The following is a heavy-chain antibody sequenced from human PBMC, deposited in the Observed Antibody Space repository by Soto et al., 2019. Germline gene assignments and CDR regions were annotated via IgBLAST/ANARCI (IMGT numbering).Heavy chain of an antibody. Sequence: GGSLRLSCAASGFTFSSFAMSWVRQAPGKGLDWVSAISGSGGSTYSADSVKGRFTISRDNSKNTLYLQMSSLRAEDTAVYYCAKVSGGYDYYYFDYWGQGTLVTAPQ. J-gene: IGHJ4*02. D-gene: IGHD5-12*01. V-gene: IGHV3-23*01. CDR2: ISGSGGST. CDR3: AKVSGGYDYYYFDY. CDR1: GFTFSSFA.